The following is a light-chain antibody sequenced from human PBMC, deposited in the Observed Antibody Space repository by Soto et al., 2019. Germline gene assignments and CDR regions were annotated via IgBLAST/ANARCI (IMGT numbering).Light chain of an antibody. Sequence: QSVLTQSSSASASLGSSVKFTCTLSSGHSDYAIAWHQHQPGKAPRYLMKLEGSGIYNKESGVPDRFSGSSSGADRYLTISNLQFEDEADYYCETWDSKAHVFGAGTKLTVL. CDR3: ETWDSKAHV. V-gene: IGLV4-60*02. CDR2: LEGSGIY. CDR1: SGHSDYA. J-gene: IGLJ1*01.